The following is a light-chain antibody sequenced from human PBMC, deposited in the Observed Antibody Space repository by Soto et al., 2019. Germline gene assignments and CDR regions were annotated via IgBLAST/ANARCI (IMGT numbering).Light chain of an antibody. V-gene: IGLV2-8*01. CDR2: EVH. CDR3: SSYGGTNNVL. Sequence: QSALTQPPSASWSPGQSVTISCTGTSSDVGGYKYVSWYQQHPGKAPTLMIFEVHKRPSGVPDRFSGSKSGNTASLTVSGLQAEDEADYYCSSYGGTNNVLFGGGTKLTVL. CDR1: SSDVGGYKY. J-gene: IGLJ2*01.